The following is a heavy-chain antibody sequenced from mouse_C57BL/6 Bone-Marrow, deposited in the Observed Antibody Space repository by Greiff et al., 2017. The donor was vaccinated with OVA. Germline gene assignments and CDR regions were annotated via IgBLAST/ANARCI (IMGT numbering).Heavy chain of an antibody. Sequence: VQLQQPGAELVMPGASVKLSCKASGYTFTSYWMHWVKQRPGQGLEWIGEIDPSDSYTNYNQKFKGKSTLTVDKSSSTAYMQLSSMTSEDCAVYYCARRGNGGYFDVWGTGTTVTVSS. CDR3: ARRGNGGYFDV. CDR1: GYTFTSYW. D-gene: IGHD2-1*01. CDR2: IDPSDSYT. V-gene: IGHV1-69*01. J-gene: IGHJ1*03.